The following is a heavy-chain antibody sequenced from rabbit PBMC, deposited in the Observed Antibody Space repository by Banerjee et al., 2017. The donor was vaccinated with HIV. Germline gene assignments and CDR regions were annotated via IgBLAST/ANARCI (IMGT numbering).Heavy chain of an antibody. CDR1: GFSFSRNHY. CDR2: IDTNDGDT. Sequence: QEQLEESGGGLVKPEGSLTLTCKASGFSFSRNHYMCWVRQAPGKGLEWIACIDTNDGDTDYANWPKGRFTISKTSSTTVTLQMTSLTAADTATYFCARDLAGAIGWNFYLWGQGTLVTVS. D-gene: IGHD4-1*01. V-gene: IGHV1S45*01. J-gene: IGHJ4*01. CDR3: ARDLAGAIGWNFYL.